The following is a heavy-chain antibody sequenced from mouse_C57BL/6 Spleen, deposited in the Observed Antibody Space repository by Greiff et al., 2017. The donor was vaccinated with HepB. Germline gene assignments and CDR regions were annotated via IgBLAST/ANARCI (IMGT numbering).Heavy chain of an antibody. CDR3: ARTLTTVVANDY. V-gene: IGHV1-80*01. D-gene: IGHD1-1*01. Sequence: QVQLQQSGAELVKPGASVKISCKASGYAFSSYWMNWVKQRPGKGLEWIGQIYPGDGDTNYNGKFKGKATLTADKSSSTAYMQLSSLTSEDSAVYFCARTLTTVVANDYWGQGTTLTVSS. CDR1: GYAFSSYW. CDR2: IYPGDGDT. J-gene: IGHJ2*01.